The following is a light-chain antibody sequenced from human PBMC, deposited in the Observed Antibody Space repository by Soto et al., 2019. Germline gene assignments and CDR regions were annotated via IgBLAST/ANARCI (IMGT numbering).Light chain of an antibody. V-gene: IGKV1-5*01. Sequence: DIQMTQSPSTLSASVGDRVTITCRASQSIGSWLAWYQQSPGKAPKLLISDASSLERGVPSRFSGSGSGTEFTLTISVLQPDDFATYYCLQYHSYRTFGQGTKVEIK. CDR1: QSIGSW. J-gene: IGKJ1*01. CDR3: LQYHSYRT. CDR2: DAS.